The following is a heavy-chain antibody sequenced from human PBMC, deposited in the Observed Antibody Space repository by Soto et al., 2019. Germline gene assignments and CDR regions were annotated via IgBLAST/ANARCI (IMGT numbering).Heavy chain of an antibody. V-gene: IGHV3-23*01. CDR2: ISGSGGST. J-gene: IGHJ4*02. CDR3: AKLQAYSYGPGAYFDY. Sequence: EVQLLESGGVLVQPGGSLRLSCAASGFTFSSYAMSWVRQAPGKGLEWVSAISGSGGSTDYVDSVKGRFTISRDNSKNTRDLQMNSLRAEDTDVYYCAKLQAYSYGPGAYFDYWGQGTLVTVSS. D-gene: IGHD5-18*01. CDR1: GFTFSSYA.